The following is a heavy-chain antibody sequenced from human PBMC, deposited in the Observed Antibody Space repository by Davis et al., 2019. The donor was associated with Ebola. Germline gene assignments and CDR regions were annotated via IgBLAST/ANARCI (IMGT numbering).Heavy chain of an antibody. CDR2: ISSSSSYI. V-gene: IGHV3-21*01. CDR1: GLPFTTYI. CDR3: ARHYVYDYYMGLDV. D-gene: IGHD5/OR15-5a*01. Sequence: GESLKISCAASGLPFTTYIMNWVRQAPGKGLECVSSISSSSSYIYYADSVKGRFTISRDNAKNSLYLQMNSLRAEDTAVYYCARHYVYDYYMGLDVWGQGTTVAVSS. J-gene: IGHJ6*02.